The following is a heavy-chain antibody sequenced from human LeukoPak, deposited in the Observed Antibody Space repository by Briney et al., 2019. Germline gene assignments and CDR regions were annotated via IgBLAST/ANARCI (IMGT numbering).Heavy chain of an antibody. J-gene: IGHJ6*03. D-gene: IGHD1-1*01. CDR3: ARESTVGYNYMDV. CDR1: GGSISGYY. CDR2: MQYIGST. V-gene: IGHV4-59*01. Sequence: SETLSLTCTVSGGSISGYYWSWIRQPPGKGLEWIGSMQYIGSTNYNPSLKSRVTTSINMSKNQFSLRVSSVTAADTAVYYCARESTVGYNYMDVWGKGTTVTVSS.